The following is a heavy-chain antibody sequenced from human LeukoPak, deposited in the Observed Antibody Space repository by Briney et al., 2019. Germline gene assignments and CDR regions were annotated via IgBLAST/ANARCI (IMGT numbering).Heavy chain of an antibody. V-gene: IGHV3-48*01. Sequence: GGSLRLSCAASGFIFGNYSMNWLRQAPGKGLEWVSYISSSSSTIYYADSVKGRFTISRDNAKNSLYLQMNSLRAEDTAVYYCARASYVRGLSWFDPWGQGTLVTVFS. J-gene: IGHJ5*02. D-gene: IGHD2/OR15-2a*01. CDR3: ARASYVRGLSWFDP. CDR2: ISSSSSTI. CDR1: GFIFGNYS.